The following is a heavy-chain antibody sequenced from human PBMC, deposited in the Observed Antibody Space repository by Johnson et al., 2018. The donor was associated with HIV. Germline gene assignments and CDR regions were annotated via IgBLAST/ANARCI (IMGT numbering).Heavy chain of an antibody. D-gene: IGHD3-22*01. CDR2: INSDGSDT. CDR3: AREVNAFDI. CDR1: GFTVSSNY. J-gene: IGHJ3*02. Sequence: EVQLVESGGGLVQPGGSLRLSCAASGFTVSSNYMSWVRQAPGNGLEWVSGINSDGSDTRYADSVKGRFTISRDNAKTTLYLQMNSLRAEDTAVYYCAREVNAFDIWGQGTVVTVSA. V-gene: IGHV3-74*01.